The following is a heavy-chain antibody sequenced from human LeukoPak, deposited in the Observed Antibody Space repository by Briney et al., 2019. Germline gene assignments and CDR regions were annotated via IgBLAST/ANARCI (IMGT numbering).Heavy chain of an antibody. Sequence: ASVKVSCKASGYTFTSYYMHWVRQAPGQGLEWMGIINPSGGSTSYAQKFQGRVTMTRDTSTSTVYMELSSLRSEETAVYYCARVVVPTPPLVWGQGTLVTVSS. V-gene: IGHV1-46*01. CDR1: GYTFTSYY. CDR2: INPSGGST. J-gene: IGHJ4*02. CDR3: ARVVVPTPPLV. D-gene: IGHD2-2*01.